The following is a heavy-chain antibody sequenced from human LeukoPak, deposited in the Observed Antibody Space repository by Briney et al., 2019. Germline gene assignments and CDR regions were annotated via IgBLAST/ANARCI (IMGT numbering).Heavy chain of an antibody. V-gene: IGHV3-7*03. J-gene: IGHJ4*02. CDR1: GFTFSSQW. CDR2: IKQYGSQK. CDR3: ARDEGLLTGTTGDY. Sequence: PGGSLRLSCAASGFTFSSQWMRWVRQAPGKGLEWVAHIKQYGSQKYYVDSVKGRFTISRDNAKNSLYLQMNSLRAEDTAVYYCARDEGLLTGTTGDYWGQGTLVTVSS. D-gene: IGHD1-20*01.